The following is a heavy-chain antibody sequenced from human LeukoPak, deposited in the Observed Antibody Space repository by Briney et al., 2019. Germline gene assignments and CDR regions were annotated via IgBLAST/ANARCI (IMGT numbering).Heavy chain of an antibody. J-gene: IGHJ1*01. CDR2: IYYSGST. D-gene: IGHD1-26*01. Sequence: SETLSLTCTVSGGSISSYYWSWIRQPPGKGLEWIGYIYYSGSTNYNPSLKSRVTISVDTSKNQFSLKLSSVTAADTAVYYCASPIVGATMYFQHWGQGTLVTVSS. CDR3: ASPIVGATMYFQH. V-gene: IGHV4-59*08. CDR1: GGSISSYY.